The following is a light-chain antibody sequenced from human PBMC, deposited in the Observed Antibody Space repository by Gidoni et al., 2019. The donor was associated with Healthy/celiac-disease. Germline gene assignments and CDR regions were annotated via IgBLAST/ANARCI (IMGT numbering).Light chain of an antibody. CDR2: AAS. J-gene: IGKJ1*01. Sequence: DIQMTQSPSSLSASVGDRVTITCRASQSISSYLNWHQQQPGKAPKLLIYAASSLQSGVPSRFSGSGSGTDFTLTISSLQPEDFATYYCQQSYSTPWTFGQGTKVEIK. V-gene: IGKV1-39*01. CDR3: QQSYSTPWT. CDR1: QSISSY.